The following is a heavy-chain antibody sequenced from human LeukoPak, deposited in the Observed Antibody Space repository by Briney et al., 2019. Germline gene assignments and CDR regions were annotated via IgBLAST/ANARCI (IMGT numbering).Heavy chain of an antibody. V-gene: IGHV4-34*01. CDR3: ARGYVDTAMSNFGY. CDR2: INHSGST. J-gene: IGHJ4*02. Sequence: SETLSLTCAVYGGSFSGYYWSWIRQPPGKGLEWIGEINHSGSTNYNPSLKSRVTISVDTSKNQFSLKLSSVTAADTAVYYCARGYVDTAMSNFGYWGQGTLVTVSS. CDR1: GGSFSGYY. D-gene: IGHD5-18*01.